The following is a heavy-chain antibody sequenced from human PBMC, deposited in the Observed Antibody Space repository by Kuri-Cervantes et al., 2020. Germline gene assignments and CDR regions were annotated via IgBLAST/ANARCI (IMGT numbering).Heavy chain of an antibody. CDR1: GGSTSSYY. D-gene: IGHD2-2*01. CDR2: IYYSGST. J-gene: IGHJ4*02. CDR3: ARDGLTPPVHTFDY. V-gene: IGHV4-59*12. Sequence: SETLSLTCTVSGGSTSSYYWSWIRQPPGKGLEWIGYIYYSGSTNYNPSLKSRVTISVDKSKNQFSLKLSSVTAADTAVYYCARDGLTPPVHTFDYWGQGTLVTVSS.